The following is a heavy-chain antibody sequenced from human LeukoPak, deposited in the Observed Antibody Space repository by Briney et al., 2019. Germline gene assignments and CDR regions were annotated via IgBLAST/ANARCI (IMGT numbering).Heavy chain of an antibody. J-gene: IGHJ4*02. CDR2: ISGSGSFK. Sequence: PGGSLRLSCAASGFTFSTYPMSWFRQTPGKGLEWVSLISGSGSFKLYTDSVKGRFTISRDNAKNSLYLQMNSLRAEDTAVYYCARGGDFGVVTDYWGQGSLVSVSS. CDR1: GFTFSTYP. V-gene: IGHV3-21*01. CDR3: ARGGDFGVVTDY. D-gene: IGHD3-3*01.